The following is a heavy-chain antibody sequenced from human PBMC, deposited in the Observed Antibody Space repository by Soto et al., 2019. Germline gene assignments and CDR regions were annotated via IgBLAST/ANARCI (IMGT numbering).Heavy chain of an antibody. CDR3: ARVRGATVYYYYGMDV. CDR2: IIPIFGTA. D-gene: IGHD4-17*01. CDR1: GGTFSSYA. J-gene: IGHJ6*02. V-gene: IGHV1-69*01. Sequence: QVQLVQSGAEVKKPGSSVKVSCKASGGTFSSYAISWVRQAPGQGLEWMGGIIPIFGTANYAQKFQGRVTISADESTSTAYMGLSSLRSEDTAVYYCARVRGATVYYYYGMDVWGQGTTVTVSS.